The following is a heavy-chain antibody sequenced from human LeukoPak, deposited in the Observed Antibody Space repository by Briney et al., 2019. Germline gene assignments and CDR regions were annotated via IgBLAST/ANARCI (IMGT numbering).Heavy chain of an antibody. CDR2: ISYDGSNK. CDR1: GFTFSSYG. CDR3: AKEYSSGSYFDY. J-gene: IGHJ4*02. V-gene: IGHV3-30*18. Sequence: GRSLRLSCAASGFTFSSYGMHWVRQAPGKGLEWVAVISYDGSNKYYADSVKGRFTISRDNSKNTLYLQMNSLRAEDTAVYYCAKEYSSGSYFDYWGQGTLVTVFS. D-gene: IGHD1-26*01.